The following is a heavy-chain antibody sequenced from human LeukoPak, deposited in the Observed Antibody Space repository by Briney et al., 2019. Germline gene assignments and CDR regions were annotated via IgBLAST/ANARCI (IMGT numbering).Heavy chain of an antibody. CDR1: GFTFSSYS. J-gene: IGHJ4*02. CDR3: ARYCSGGSCYNSFDY. Sequence: PGGSLRLSCAASGFTFSSYSMNWVRQAPGKGLEWVSSISSNSSYIYYADSVKGRFTISRDNAKNSLYLQMNSLRAEDTAVYYCARYCSGGSCYNSFDYWGQGTLVTVSS. CDR2: ISSNSSYI. D-gene: IGHD2-15*01. V-gene: IGHV3-21*01.